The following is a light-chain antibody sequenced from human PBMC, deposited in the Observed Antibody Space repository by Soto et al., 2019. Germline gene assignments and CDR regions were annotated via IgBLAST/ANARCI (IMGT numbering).Light chain of an antibody. CDR2: GAS. J-gene: IGKJ1*01. Sequence: ETVMTQSPATLSLSPGERATLSCRASQSVSSSYLAWYQQKPGQAPRLLIYGASTRATGIPARFSGSGSGTEFTLTISSLQSEDFAVYYCQQYNNWPWTFGQGTKVDIK. CDR1: QSVSSSY. V-gene: IGKV3-15*01. CDR3: QQYNNWPWT.